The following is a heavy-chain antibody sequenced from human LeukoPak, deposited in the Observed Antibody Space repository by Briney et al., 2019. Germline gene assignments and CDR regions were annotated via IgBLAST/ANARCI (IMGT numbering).Heavy chain of an antibody. CDR1: GGSVSSSSYY. Sequence: SETLSLTCAVSGGSVSSSSYYWGWIRQSPGKGLECIGYIHYSGSTNYNPSLKSRVTISVDTSKNQFSLKLSSVTAADTAVYFCARGGYDILTGYWNWFDPWGQGTLVTVSS. CDR3: ARGGYDILTGYWNWFDP. D-gene: IGHD3-9*01. V-gene: IGHV4-61*01. J-gene: IGHJ5*02. CDR2: IHYSGST.